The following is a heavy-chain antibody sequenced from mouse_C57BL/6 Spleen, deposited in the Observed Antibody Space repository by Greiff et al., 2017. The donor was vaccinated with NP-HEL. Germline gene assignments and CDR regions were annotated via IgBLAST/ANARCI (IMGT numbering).Heavy chain of an antibody. CDR2: FYPGSGSI. D-gene: IGHD4-1*01. Sequence: QVHVKQSGAELVKPGASVKLSCKASGYTFTEYTIHWVKQRSGQGLEWIGWFYPGSGSIKYNEKFKDKATLTADKSSSTVYMELSRLTSEDAAVYFCARHEEEGRDWDYFDYWGQGTTLTVSS. CDR3: ARHEEEGRDWDYFDY. CDR1: GYTFTEYT. J-gene: IGHJ2*01. V-gene: IGHV1-62-2*01.